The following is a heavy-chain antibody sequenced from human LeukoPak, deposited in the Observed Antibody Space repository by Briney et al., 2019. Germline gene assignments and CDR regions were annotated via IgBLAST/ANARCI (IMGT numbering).Heavy chain of an antibody. CDR1: GFTVSSNH. V-gene: IGHV3-53*01. CDR2: FYSGGGA. CDR3: ARGPTVRGLIRYYFDY. D-gene: IGHD3-10*01. Sequence: PGGSLRLSCAASGFTVSSNHMNWVRQAPGKGLEWVSVFYSGGGAYYADSVKGRFTISRDNSKNTLYLQMNSLRAEDTAVYYCARGPTVRGLIRYYFDYWGQGTLVTVSS. J-gene: IGHJ4*02.